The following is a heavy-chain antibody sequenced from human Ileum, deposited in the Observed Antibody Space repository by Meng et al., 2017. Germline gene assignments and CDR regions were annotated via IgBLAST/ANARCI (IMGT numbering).Heavy chain of an antibody. CDR3: ARDVVVPAALTVRIDY. D-gene: IGHD2-2*01. J-gene: IGHJ4*02. Sequence: LVRSGAEVKQPGASGKVSCKASGYTFTSYAIHWVRQAPGQRLEWMGWINGGNGKTKYSQKFQGRVTITRDTSASTAYMELSSLRSEDTAVYYCARDVVVPAALTVRIDYWGQGTLVTVSS. V-gene: IGHV1-3*01. CDR1: GYTFTSYA. CDR2: INGGNGKT.